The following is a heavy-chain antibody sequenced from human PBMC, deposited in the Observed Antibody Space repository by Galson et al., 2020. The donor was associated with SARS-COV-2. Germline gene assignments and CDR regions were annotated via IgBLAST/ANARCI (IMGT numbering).Heavy chain of an antibody. V-gene: IGHV4-34*01. CDR1: GAYFSGYY. CDR2: INHSGTT. CDR3: ASGLSLAAFES. J-gene: IGHJ3*01. Sequence: SQTLSLTCAVYGAYFSGYYWSWIRQPPGKGLEWLGEINHSGTTKYNPSLKSRVAISADTSKKQFSLKLTSVTAADTAVYYCASGLSLAAFESWAQGTMVTVAS.